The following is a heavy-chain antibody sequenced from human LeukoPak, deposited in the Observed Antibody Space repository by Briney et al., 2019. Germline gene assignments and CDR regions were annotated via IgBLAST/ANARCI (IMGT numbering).Heavy chain of an antibody. CDR1: GYSFTSYW. D-gene: IGHD2-15*01. J-gene: IGHJ4*02. CDR2: IYPGDSDT. V-gene: IGHV5-51*01. CDR3: ARHSYRYCSGGSCYAFDY. Sequence: PGESLKISCKGSGYSFTSYWIGWVRQMPGKGLEWMGIIYPGDSDTRYSPSFQGQVTISADKSISTAYLQWSSLKASDTAMYYCARHSYRYCSGGSCYAFDYWGQGTLVTVSS.